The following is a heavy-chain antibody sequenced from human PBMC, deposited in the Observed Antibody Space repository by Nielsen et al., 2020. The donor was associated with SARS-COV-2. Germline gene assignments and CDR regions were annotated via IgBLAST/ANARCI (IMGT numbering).Heavy chain of an antibody. V-gene: IGHV3-23*01. CDR3: AKDGAYYYGSGSYLTKRFDY. D-gene: IGHD3-10*01. Sequence: GESLKISCAASGFTFTNAWMSWVRQAPGKGLEWVSAISGSGGSTYYADSVKGRFTISRDNSKNTLYQQMNSLRAEDTAVYYCAKDGAYYYGSGSYLTKRFDYWGQGTLVTVSS. CDR1: GFTFTNAW. J-gene: IGHJ4*02. CDR2: ISGSGGST.